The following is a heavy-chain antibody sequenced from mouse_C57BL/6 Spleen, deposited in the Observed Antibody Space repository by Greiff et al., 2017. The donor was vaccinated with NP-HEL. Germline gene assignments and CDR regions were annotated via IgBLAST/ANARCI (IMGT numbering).Heavy chain of an antibody. CDR3: FMKAMDY. J-gene: IGHJ4*01. Sequence: VQLQQPGAELVMPGASVKLSCKASGYTFTSYWMHWVKQRPGQGLEWIGEIDPSDSYTNYNQKFKGKSTLTVDKSSSTAYMQLSSLTSEDSAVYYCFMKAMDYWGQGTSVTVSS. CDR1: GYTFTSYW. V-gene: IGHV1-69*01. CDR2: IDPSDSYT. D-gene: IGHD1-1*01.